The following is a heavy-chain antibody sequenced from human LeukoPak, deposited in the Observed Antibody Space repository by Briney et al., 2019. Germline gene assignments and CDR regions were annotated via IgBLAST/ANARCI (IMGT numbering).Heavy chain of an antibody. CDR2: ISGSGGST. Sequence: GGSLRLSCAASGFTFSSYAMSWVRQAPGKGLGWVSAISGSGGSTYYADSVKGRFTISRDNSKNTLYLQMNSLRAEDTAVYYCAKDPDSSSWYPWGQGTLVTVSS. V-gene: IGHV3-23*01. CDR3: AKDPDSSSWYP. J-gene: IGHJ5*02. D-gene: IGHD6-13*01. CDR1: GFTFSSYA.